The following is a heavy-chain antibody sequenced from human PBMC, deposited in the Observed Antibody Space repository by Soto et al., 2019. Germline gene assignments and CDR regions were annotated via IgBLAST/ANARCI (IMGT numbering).Heavy chain of an antibody. D-gene: IGHD1-26*01. CDR1: GFTFGSYA. Sequence: WGSLRLSCAASGFTFGSYAMIWVRQAPGKGLVWVSSIDSSGGGTYYADSVKGRFTMSRDKSKNTLYLQMNSLRAEDTAVYYCARRLLGATVTYFDYWGQGTLVTVSX. V-gene: IGHV3-23*01. J-gene: IGHJ4*01. CDR3: ARRLLGATVTYFDY. CDR2: IDSSGGGT.